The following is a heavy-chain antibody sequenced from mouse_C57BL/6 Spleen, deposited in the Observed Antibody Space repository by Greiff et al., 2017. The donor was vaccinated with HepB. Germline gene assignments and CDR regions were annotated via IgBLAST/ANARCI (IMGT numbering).Heavy chain of an antibody. CDR3: TYGSSPYYAMDY. J-gene: IGHJ4*01. CDR1: GYAFSSYW. D-gene: IGHD1-1*01. CDR2: IYPGDGDT. Sequence: VQLQHSGAELVKPGASVKISCKASGYAFSSYWMNWVKQRPGKGLEWIGQIYPGDGDTNYNGKFKGKATLTADKSSSTAYMQLSSLTSEDSAVYFCTYGSSPYYAMDYWGQGTSVTVSS. V-gene: IGHV1-80*01.